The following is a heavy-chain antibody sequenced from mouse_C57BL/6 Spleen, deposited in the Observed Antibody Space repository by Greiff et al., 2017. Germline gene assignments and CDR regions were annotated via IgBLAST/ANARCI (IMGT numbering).Heavy chain of an antibody. J-gene: IGHJ4*01. CDR1: GYTFTDYY. CDR3: AREGLRRAYYAMDD. V-gene: IGHV1-26*01. D-gene: IGHD3-1*01. CDR2: INPNNGGT. Sequence: EVQLQQSGPELVKPGASVKISCKASGYTFTDYYMNWVKQSHGKSLEWIGDINPNNGGTSYNQKFKGKAKLTVDKSSSTAYMELSSQTSEDSAVYYGAREGLRRAYYAMDDWGQGTSVTVSS.